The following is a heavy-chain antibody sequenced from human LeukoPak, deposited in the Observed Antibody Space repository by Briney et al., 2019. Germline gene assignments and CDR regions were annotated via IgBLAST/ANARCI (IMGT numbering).Heavy chain of an antibody. CDR1: GITVSSNY. J-gene: IGHJ4*02. CDR3: ARQQDTTNPGY. D-gene: IGHD5-18*01. V-gene: IGHV3-66*04. Sequence: GGSLRLSCVASGITVSSNYMNWVRHAPGKGLEWVSIIYSGGNTYYADSVKGRFTISRDNSKNTLYLQMNGLRAEDTAVYYCARQQDTTNPGYWGQGTLVTVSS. CDR2: IYSGGNT.